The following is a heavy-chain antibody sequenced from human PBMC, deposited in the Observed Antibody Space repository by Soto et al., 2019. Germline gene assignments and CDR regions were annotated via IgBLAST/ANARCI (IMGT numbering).Heavy chain of an antibody. Sequence: GGSLRLSCAASGFTFSSYGMHWVRQAPGKGLEWVEVISYDGSNKYYADSVKGRFTISRDNSKNTLYLQMNSLRAEDTVVYYCAKQYSGYGASHYFDYWGQGTLVTVSS. V-gene: IGHV3-30*18. CDR2: ISYDGSNK. CDR3: AKQYSGYGASHYFDY. CDR1: GFTFSSYG. J-gene: IGHJ4*02. D-gene: IGHD5-12*01.